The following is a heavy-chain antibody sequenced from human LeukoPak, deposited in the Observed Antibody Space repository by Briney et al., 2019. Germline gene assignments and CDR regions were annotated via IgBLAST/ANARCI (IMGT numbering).Heavy chain of an antibody. CDR1: GYTFTGYY. CDR2: INPNSGGA. CDR3: QSADYAFDI. Sequence: ASVKVSCKASGYTFTGYYIHWVRQAPGQGLEWMGWINPNSGGANYAQKFQGRVTMTRDTSISTAYMELSRLTSDGTAGYYGQSADYAFDIWGQGTMVTVSS. J-gene: IGHJ3*02. V-gene: IGHV1-2*02.